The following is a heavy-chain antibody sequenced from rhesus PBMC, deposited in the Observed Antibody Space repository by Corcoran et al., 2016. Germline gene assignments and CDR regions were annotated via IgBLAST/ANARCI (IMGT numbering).Heavy chain of an antibody. CDR3: AIPGGSGCSYGLDS. D-gene: IGHD6-31*01. V-gene: IGHV4-127*01. CDR2: NSYTVSS. Sequence: QVQLQESGPGLVKPSETLSLTCAVSGYSISRGYGWSWIPQPPGKGLEWIGLNSYTVSSIATPPLKSRVNSSLGTPKNHFSLKLSPVTAAATAVYCCAIPGGSGCSYGLDSWGQGVVVTVSA. J-gene: IGHJ6*01. CDR1: GYSISRGYG.